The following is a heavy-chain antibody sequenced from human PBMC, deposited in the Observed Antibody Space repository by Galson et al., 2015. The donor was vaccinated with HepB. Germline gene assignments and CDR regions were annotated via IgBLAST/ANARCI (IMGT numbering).Heavy chain of an antibody. CDR2: IIPIFGTA. CDR1: GGTFSSYA. D-gene: IGHD1-26*01. CDR3: AREDSGSYFTWAFDY. V-gene: IGHV1-69*06. Sequence: SVKVSCKASGGTFSSYAISWVRQAPGQGLEWMGGIIPIFGTANYAQKFQGRVTITADKSTSTAYMELSSLRSEDTAVYYCAREDSGSYFTWAFDYWGQGTLVTVSP. J-gene: IGHJ4*02.